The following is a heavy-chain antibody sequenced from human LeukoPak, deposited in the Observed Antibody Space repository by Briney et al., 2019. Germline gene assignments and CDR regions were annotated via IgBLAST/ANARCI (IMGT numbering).Heavy chain of an antibody. J-gene: IGHJ4*02. CDR3: AREPYDSSGYHSEYFDY. V-gene: IGHV3-48*03. CDR2: ISRSGSTI. D-gene: IGHD3-22*01. CDR1: GFTFRSYE. Sequence: PGGSLRLSCAASGFTFRSYEMHWLRQAPGKGLEWVSYISRSGSTIYYADSVKGRFTISRDNAKNSLYLQMNSLRAEDTAVYYCAREPYDSSGYHSEYFDYWGQGTLVTVSS.